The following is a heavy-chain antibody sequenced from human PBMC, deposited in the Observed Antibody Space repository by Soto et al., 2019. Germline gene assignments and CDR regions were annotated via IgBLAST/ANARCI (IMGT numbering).Heavy chain of an antibody. V-gene: IGHV3-13*01. CDR2: IGTAGDT. CDR1: GFTFSSYD. Sequence: GGSLRLSCAASGFTFSSYDMHWVRQATGKGLEWVSAIGTAGDTFYPGSVKGRFTISRENAENSLYLQMNSLTAADRAVYFCARGVTVFGLVSRFWFDPWGQGTVVTVSS. D-gene: IGHD3-3*01. CDR3: ARGVTVFGLVSRFWFDP. J-gene: IGHJ5*02.